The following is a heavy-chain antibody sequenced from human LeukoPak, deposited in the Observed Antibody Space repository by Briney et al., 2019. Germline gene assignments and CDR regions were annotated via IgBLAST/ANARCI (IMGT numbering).Heavy chain of an antibody. V-gene: IGHV1-69*04. CDR3: ARSLAAAGTRPDY. D-gene: IGHD6-13*01. Sequence: SVKVSCKASGGTFSSYAISWVRQAPGQGLEWMGRIIPILGIANYAQKFQGRVTITADKSTSTAYMELSSLRSEDTAVYYCARSLAAAGTRPDYWGQGTLVTVSS. CDR2: IIPILGIA. CDR1: GGTFSSYA. J-gene: IGHJ4*02.